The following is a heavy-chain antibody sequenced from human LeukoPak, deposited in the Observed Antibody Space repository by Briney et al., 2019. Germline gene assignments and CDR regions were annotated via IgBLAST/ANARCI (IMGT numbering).Heavy chain of an antibody. CDR1: GFTFSSYG. J-gene: IGHJ4*02. CDR2: IRYDGSNK. CDR3: AKESHCSSTSCYYFDY. V-gene: IGHV3-30*02. Sequence: GGSLRLSCAASGFTFSSYGMHWVRQAPGKGLEWVAFIRYDGSNKYYADSVKGRFTISRDNSKNTLYLQMNSLRAEDTAVYYCAKESHCSSTSCYYFDYWGQGTLVTVSS. D-gene: IGHD2-2*01.